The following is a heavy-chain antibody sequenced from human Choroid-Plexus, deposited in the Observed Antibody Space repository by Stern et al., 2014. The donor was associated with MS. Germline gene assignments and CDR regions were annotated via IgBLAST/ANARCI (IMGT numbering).Heavy chain of an antibody. V-gene: IGHV3-30*18. Sequence: MQLVESGGGVVQPGRPLRLSCVASGFTFGSCAMHWVRQAPGKGLEWVAGVSYDGSNKYYADSVKGRFTISRDNSQNTLYMQMSSLRPEDTAVYYCAKDRQYLTYFFDHWGQGSPVTVSS. CDR3: AKDRQYLTYFFDH. CDR1: GFTFGSCA. J-gene: IGHJ5*02. CDR2: VSYDGSNK. D-gene: IGHD2/OR15-2a*01.